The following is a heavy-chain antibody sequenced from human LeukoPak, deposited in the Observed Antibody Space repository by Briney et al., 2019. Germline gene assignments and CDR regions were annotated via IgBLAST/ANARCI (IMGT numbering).Heavy chain of an antibody. V-gene: IGHV3-53*04. Sequence: GGSLRLSCAASGFTFSSNYMSWVRQAPGKGLEWVSVIYSGGSTYYADSVKGRFTISRHNSKNTLYLQMNSLRAEDTAVYYCARYYGSGSYYYYYYGMDVWGQGTTVTVSS. J-gene: IGHJ6*02. D-gene: IGHD3-10*01. CDR2: IYSGGST. CDR1: GFTFSSNY. CDR3: ARYYGSGSYYYYYYGMDV.